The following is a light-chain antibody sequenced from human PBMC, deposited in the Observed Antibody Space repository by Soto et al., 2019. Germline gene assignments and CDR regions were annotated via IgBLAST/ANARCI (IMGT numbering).Light chain of an antibody. V-gene: IGLV3-21*02. CDR1: NIVTKR. CDR3: QVWDSSSDQRV. CDR2: DDN. J-gene: IGLJ3*02. Sequence: SYELTQPPSVSVAPGQTAAITCGGDNIVTKRVHWYQQRPGQAPVLVVYDDNARPPGIPDRISGSKSGNPATLTISGVEAGDEADYYCQVWDSSSDQRVFGGGTKLTVL.